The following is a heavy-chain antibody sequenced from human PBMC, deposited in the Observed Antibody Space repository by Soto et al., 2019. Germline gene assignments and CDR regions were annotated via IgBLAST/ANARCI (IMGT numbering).Heavy chain of an antibody. Sequence: EVQLVESGGGLVQPGRSLRLSCAGSGFTFDDYAMHWVREAPGKGLEWVSGISWNSGSIGYADSVKGRFTISRDNAKNSLYLQMNSLRAEDTALYYCAKALRGYRSSGTDYWGQGTLVTVSS. J-gene: IGHJ4*02. V-gene: IGHV3-9*01. D-gene: IGHD6-13*01. CDR1: GFTFDDYA. CDR2: ISWNSGSI. CDR3: AKALRGYRSSGTDY.